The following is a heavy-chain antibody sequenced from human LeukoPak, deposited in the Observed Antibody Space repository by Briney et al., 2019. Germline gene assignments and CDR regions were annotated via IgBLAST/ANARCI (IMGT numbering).Heavy chain of an antibody. Sequence: SETLSLTCTVSAGSISSYYWNWIRQPPGKGLEWIGYIYYSGSTNYNPSLKSRVTISVDTSKNQFSLKLSSATAADTAVYYCARGDDYKSTLFDYWGQGTLVTASS. J-gene: IGHJ4*02. CDR3: ARGDDYKSTLFDY. V-gene: IGHV4-59*01. CDR1: AGSISSYY. CDR2: IYYSGST. D-gene: IGHD5-12*01.